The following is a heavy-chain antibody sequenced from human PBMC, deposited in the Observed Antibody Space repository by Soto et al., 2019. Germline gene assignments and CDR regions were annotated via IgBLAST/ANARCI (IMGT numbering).Heavy chain of an antibody. CDR2: ISSSSSYI. CDR3: ARDPEKDHDFWTTLIGWFDP. J-gene: IGHJ5*02. Sequence: PGGSLRLSCAASGFTFSSYSMNWVRQAPGKGLEWVSSISSSSSYIYYADSVKGRFTISRDNAKNSLYLQMNSLRAEDTAVYYCARDPEKDHDFWTTLIGWFDPWGQGTLVTVSS. D-gene: IGHD3-3*01. CDR1: GFTFSSYS. V-gene: IGHV3-21*01.